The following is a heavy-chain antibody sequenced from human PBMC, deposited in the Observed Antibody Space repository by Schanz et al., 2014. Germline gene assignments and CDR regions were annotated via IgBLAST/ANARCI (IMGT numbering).Heavy chain of an antibody. CDR1: GFTFSIYA. D-gene: IGHD2-15*01. J-gene: IGHJ6*02. Sequence: EVQLVESGGGLVQPGGSLRLSCSASGFTFSIYAMHWVRQAPGKGLEYVSAISHDGYSTYYADSVKGRFTISRDNSKNTLYLQMSSLTTEDTAVYYCARDFLLEQLGYSHYYYAMDVWGQGTTXTVSS. CDR3: ARDFLLEQLGYSHYYYAMDV. V-gene: IGHV3-64D*06. CDR2: ISHDGYST.